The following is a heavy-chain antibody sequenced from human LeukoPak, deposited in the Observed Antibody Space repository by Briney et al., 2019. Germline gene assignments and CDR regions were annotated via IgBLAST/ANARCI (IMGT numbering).Heavy chain of an antibody. J-gene: IGHJ2*01. CDR1: GYTFTSYY. Sequence: ASVKVFCKASGYTFTSYYMHWVRQAPGQGLEWMGIINPSGGSTSYAQKFQGRVTMTRDTSTSTVYMELSSLRSEDTAVYYCARGPTTVVTPFHLGADWYFDLWGRGTLVTVSS. V-gene: IGHV1-46*01. CDR2: INPSGGST. CDR3: ARGPTTVVTPFHLGADWYFDL. D-gene: IGHD4-23*01.